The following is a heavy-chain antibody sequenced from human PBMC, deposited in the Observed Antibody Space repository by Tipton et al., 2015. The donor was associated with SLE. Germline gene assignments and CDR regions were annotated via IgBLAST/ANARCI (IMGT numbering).Heavy chain of an antibody. Sequence: TLSLTCTVSGGSISSYYWSWFRQPAGKGLEWIGRIYTSGSTNYNPSLKSRVTMSVDTSKNQFSLKLSSVTAADTAVYYCAITYYYGSGSSNPDYWGQGTLVTVSS. V-gene: IGHV4-4*07. CDR2: IYTSGST. CDR3: AITYYYGSGSSNPDY. D-gene: IGHD3-10*01. J-gene: IGHJ4*02. CDR1: GGSISSYY.